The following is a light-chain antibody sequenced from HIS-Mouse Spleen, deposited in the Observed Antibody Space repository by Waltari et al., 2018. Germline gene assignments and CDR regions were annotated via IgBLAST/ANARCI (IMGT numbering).Light chain of an antibody. CDR2: SNN. J-gene: IGLJ3*02. V-gene: IGLV1-44*01. CDR3: AAWDDSLNGWV. CDR1: SSNFGRNT. Sequence: QSGLTQPPPASGTPGQSVTISCSGRSSNFGRNTVNRSHPLPGTAPKLLIYSNNQRPSGVPDRFSGSKSGTSASLAISGLQSEDEADYYCAAWDDSLNGWVFGGGTKLTVL.